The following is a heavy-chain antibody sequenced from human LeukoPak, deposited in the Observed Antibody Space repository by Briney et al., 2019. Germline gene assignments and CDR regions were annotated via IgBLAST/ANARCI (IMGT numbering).Heavy chain of an antibody. D-gene: IGHD5-18*01. CDR2: INPNSGGT. CDR1: GYTFTGYY. Sequence: ASVKVSCKASGYTFTGYYMLWVRQAPGQGLEWMGWINPNSGGTNYAQKFQGRVTMTRDTSISTAYMELSRLRSDDTAVYYCARASGYSYGYYYGMDVWGQGTTVTASS. CDR3: ARASGYSYGYYYGMDV. J-gene: IGHJ6*02. V-gene: IGHV1-2*02.